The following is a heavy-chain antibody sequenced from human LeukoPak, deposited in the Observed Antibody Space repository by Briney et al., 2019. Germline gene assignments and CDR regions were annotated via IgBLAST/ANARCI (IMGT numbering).Heavy chain of an antibody. Sequence: GASVKVSCKASGYTFTGYYMHWVRQAPGQGLEWMGGIIPIFGTANYAQKFQGRVTITADESTSTAYMELSSLRSEDTAVYYCARSKSGWYYVYFDYWGQGTLVTVSS. J-gene: IGHJ4*02. CDR3: ARSKSGWYYVYFDY. CDR1: GYTFTGYY. D-gene: IGHD6-19*01. V-gene: IGHV1-69*13. CDR2: IIPIFGTA.